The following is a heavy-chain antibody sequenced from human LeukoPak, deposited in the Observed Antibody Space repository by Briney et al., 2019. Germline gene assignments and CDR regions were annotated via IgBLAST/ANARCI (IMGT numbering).Heavy chain of an antibody. CDR1: GGTFSSYA. CDR3: ARGPPGIAARPTSDYYYYGMDV. J-gene: IGHJ6*02. Sequence: SVKVSCKASGGTFSSYAISWVRQAPGQGLEWMGGIIPIFGTANYAQKFQGRVTITADESTSTAYMELSSLRSEDTAVYYCARGPPGIAARPTSDYYYYGMDVWGQGTTVTVSS. V-gene: IGHV1-69*13. CDR2: IIPIFGTA. D-gene: IGHD6-6*01.